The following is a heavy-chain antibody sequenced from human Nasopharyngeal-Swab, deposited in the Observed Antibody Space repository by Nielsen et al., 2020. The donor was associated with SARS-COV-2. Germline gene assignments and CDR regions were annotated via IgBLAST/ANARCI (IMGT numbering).Heavy chain of an antibody. CDR2: INPSGGST. Sequence: ALHAPGQGLEWMGIINPSGGSTSYAQKFQGRVTMTRDTSTSTVYMELSSLRSEDTAVYYCARVLAAAGYNWFDPWGQGTLVTVSS. V-gene: IGHV1-46*01. D-gene: IGHD6-13*01. J-gene: IGHJ5*02. CDR3: ARVLAAAGYNWFDP.